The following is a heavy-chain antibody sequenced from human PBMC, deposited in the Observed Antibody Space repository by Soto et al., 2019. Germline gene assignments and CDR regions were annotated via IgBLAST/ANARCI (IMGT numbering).Heavy chain of an antibody. D-gene: IGHD3-9*01. Sequence: SETRCLTCTVSGGSISRYYWSGSRQPPGKGLEWIGYIYYSGSTNYNPSLKSRVTISVDTSKNQFSLKLSSVTAADTAVYYCARQSGYYDILTGYYKGPVDVWGQGTTVT. J-gene: IGHJ6*02. CDR3: ARQSGYYDILTGYYKGPVDV. V-gene: IGHV4-59*08. CDR1: GGSISRYY. CDR2: IYYSGST.